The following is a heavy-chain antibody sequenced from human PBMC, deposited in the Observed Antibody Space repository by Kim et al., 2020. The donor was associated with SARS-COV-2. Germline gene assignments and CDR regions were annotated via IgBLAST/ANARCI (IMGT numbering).Heavy chain of an antibody. D-gene: IGHD7-27*01. CDR3: AKDPPLGLYYYGMDV. V-gene: IGHV3-23*01. J-gene: IGHJ6*02. Sequence: DSVKGRFTISRDNSKNTLYLQMNSLRAEDTAVYYCAKDPPLGLYYYGMDVWGQGTTVTVSS.